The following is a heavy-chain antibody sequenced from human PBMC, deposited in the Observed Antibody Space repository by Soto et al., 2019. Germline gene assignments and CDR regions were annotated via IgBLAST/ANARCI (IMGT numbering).Heavy chain of an antibody. D-gene: IGHD3-10*01. CDR1: GDTFKNCV. Sequence: QVQVVQSGVEVRRPGSSVKVSCKASGDTFKNCVISWVRQAPGQGLEWMGGIIPLFGTPDFAQRFQGRLTITTDESTTTAYMALSRLRSEDTATYYCAAELGFGKLSVVWGQGTTVIVSS. CDR2: IIPLFGTP. V-gene: IGHV1-69*01. J-gene: IGHJ6*02. CDR3: AAELGFGKLSVV.